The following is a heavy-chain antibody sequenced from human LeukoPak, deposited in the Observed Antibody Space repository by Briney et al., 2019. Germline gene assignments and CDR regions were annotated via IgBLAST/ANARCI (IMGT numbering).Heavy chain of an antibody. Sequence: SETLSLTCTVSGGSIRSNSFYWGWIRQPPGKGLEWIGSIYYSGTTYYNPSLKSRVTISVETSKNQLSLKLSSVTAADTAVYYCARDTVGATFPGAFDIWGQGTMVTVSS. CDR3: ARDTVGATFPGAFDI. J-gene: IGHJ3*02. V-gene: IGHV4-39*07. CDR1: GGSIRSNSFY. D-gene: IGHD1-26*01. CDR2: IYYSGTT.